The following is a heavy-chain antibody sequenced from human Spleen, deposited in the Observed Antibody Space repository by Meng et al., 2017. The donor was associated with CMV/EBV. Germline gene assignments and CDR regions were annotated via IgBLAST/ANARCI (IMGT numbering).Heavy chain of an antibody. D-gene: IGHD2-2*01. V-gene: IGHV3-30-3*01. J-gene: IGHJ4*02. CDR2: ISYDGSNK. CDR3: ARDGPIGTLYFFDY. CDR1: GFTFSSYA. Sequence: GGSLRLSCAASGFTFSSYAMHWVRQAPGKGLEWVAVISYDGSNKYYADSVKGRFTISRDNSKNTLYLQMNSLRAEDTAVYYCARDGPIGTLYFFDYWGQGTLVTVSS.